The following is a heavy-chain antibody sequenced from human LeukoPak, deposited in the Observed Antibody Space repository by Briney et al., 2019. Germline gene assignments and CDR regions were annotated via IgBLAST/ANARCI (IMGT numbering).Heavy chain of an antibody. Sequence: ASVKVSCKASGYTFTGYYMHWVRQAPGQGLEWMGWINPNSGGTNYAQKFQGRLTITKDTSKNQVVLTMNNMDPVDTATYYCTHRGYCSGGRCYFSGAFDIWGQGTMVTVSS. J-gene: IGHJ3*02. CDR2: INPNSGGT. CDR3: THRGYCSGGRCYFSGAFDI. V-gene: IGHV1-2*02. D-gene: IGHD2-15*01. CDR1: GYTFTGYY.